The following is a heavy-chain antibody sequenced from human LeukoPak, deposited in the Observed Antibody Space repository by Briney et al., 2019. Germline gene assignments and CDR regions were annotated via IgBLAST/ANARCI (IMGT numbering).Heavy chain of an antibody. CDR2: INPNSGGT. J-gene: IGHJ4*02. V-gene: IGHV1-2*02. Sequence: GASVKVSCKASGYTFTSYYMHWVRQAPGQGLEWMGWINPNSGGTNYAQKFQGRVTMTRDTSISTAYMELSRLRPDDTAVYYCARDFSSSWYGYWGQGTLVTVSS. D-gene: IGHD6-13*01. CDR3: ARDFSSSWYGY. CDR1: GYTFTSYY.